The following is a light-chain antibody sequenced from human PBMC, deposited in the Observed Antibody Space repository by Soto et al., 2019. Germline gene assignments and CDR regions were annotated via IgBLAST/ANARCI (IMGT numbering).Light chain of an antibody. CDR1: QSVRSSY. Sequence: EIVLTQSPGTLSLSQGERATLCCWPSQSVRSSYVAWYQQKRGQAHRLRSDGASYRATGIPDRCSGRGSGTDFTRTSSRLEPEDCAVYYCQQLGTSPLTVGQGTRLEIK. CDR2: GAS. V-gene: IGKV3-20*01. CDR3: QQLGTSPLT. J-gene: IGKJ5*01.